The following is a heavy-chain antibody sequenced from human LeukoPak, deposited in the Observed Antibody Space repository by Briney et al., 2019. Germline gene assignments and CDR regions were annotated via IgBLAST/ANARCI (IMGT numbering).Heavy chain of an antibody. Sequence: PGGSLRLSCAASGFTFSDYYMSWIRQAPGKGLEWVSYISSSGSTIYYADSVKGRFTVSRDNAKNSLYLQMNSLRAEDTAVYYCASPQSYSSSSDYFDYWGQGTLVTVSS. J-gene: IGHJ4*02. CDR1: GFTFSDYY. CDR2: ISSSGSTI. V-gene: IGHV3-11*04. CDR3: ASPQSYSSSSDYFDY. D-gene: IGHD6-6*01.